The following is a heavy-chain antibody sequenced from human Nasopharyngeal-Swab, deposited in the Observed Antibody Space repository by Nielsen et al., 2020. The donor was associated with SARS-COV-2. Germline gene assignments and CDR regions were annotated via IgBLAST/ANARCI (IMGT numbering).Heavy chain of an antibody. D-gene: IGHD6-13*01. CDR2: MNPNSGNT. CDR3: ARGPSVPYSSTTHYYYSGMDV. V-gene: IGHV1-8*01. CDR1: GYTFTSYD. J-gene: IGHJ6*02. Sequence: ASVKVSCMASGYTFTSYDINWVRQATGQGLEWMGWMNPNSGNTGYAQKFQGRVTMTRNTSISTAYMKLSSLRSEDTAVYYCARGPSVPYSSTTHYYYSGMDVWGQGTTVTVSS.